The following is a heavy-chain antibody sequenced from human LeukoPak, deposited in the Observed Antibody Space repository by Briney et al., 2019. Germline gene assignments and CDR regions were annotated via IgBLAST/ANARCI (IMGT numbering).Heavy chain of an antibody. Sequence: GGSLRLSCAASGFSFSFYWMHWVRQAPGKGPVWVSRIKTDGSIADYADSVKGRFTISRDNAKNSLYLQMNSLRAEDTALYYCASGGIYYGAAFDFWGQGTLVTVSS. D-gene: IGHD1-26*01. V-gene: IGHV3-74*01. CDR2: IKTDGSIA. J-gene: IGHJ4*02. CDR1: GFSFSFYW. CDR3: ASGGIYYGAAFDF.